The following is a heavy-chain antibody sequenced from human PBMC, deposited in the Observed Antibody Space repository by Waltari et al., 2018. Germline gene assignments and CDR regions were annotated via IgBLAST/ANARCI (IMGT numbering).Heavy chain of an antibody. CDR3: ARGTPSFYHYMDV. CDR2: IYDSWTT. V-gene: IGHV4-59*01. J-gene: IGHJ6*03. CDR1: GGSLSGFY. Sequence: QVLLQQSGPGLVKPSETLSVTCTVSGGSLSGFYWSWIRQSPGKGLEWIAFIYDSWTTKYNPSPKSRVTISGETSKNRFTLKLGSATAADTALYYCARGTPSFYHYMDVWGKGTTVIVSS.